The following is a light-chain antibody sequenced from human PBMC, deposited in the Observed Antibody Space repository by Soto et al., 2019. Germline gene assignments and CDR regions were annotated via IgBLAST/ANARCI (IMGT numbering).Light chain of an antibody. V-gene: IGKV4-1*01. CDR2: WAS. Sequence: DIVMTQSPDSLAVSLGARATINCKSSQSVLYSPNNKNYLAWYQQKPGQPPKLLIYWASTRESGVPDRFSGSGSGTDFTLTISSLQAEDVAFSYGQQYHSAPQSFGQGTKVEIK. CDR3: QQYHSAPQS. J-gene: IGKJ1*01. CDR1: QSVLYSPNNKNY.